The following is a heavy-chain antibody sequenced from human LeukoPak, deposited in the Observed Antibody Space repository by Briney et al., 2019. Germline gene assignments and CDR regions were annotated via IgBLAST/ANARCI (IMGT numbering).Heavy chain of an antibody. CDR2: INHSGST. V-gene: IGHV4-34*01. CDR1: GGSFSGYY. CDR3: ARVFPYYDFWSGHVGSYYFDY. J-gene: IGHJ4*02. D-gene: IGHD3-3*01. Sequence: SETLSLTCAVYGGSFSGYYWSWIRQPPGKGLEWIGEINHSGSTNYNPSLKSRVTISVDTSKNQFSLKLSSVTAADTAVYYCARVFPYYDFWSGHVGSYYFDYWGQGTLVTVSS.